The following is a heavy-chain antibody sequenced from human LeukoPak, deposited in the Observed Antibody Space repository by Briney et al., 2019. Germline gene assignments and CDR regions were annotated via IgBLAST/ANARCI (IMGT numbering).Heavy chain of an antibody. J-gene: IGHJ6*02. CDR3: ARDFFASGSDGAFYSGLDV. CDR1: GYSFTSYD. Sequence: ASVKVSCKASGYSFTSYDINWMRQAPGGGLEWMGWMNPISGDTGYAQKFRGRVTMTRDTSISAAYMEPRTLTSDDTAIYYCARDFFASGSDGAFYSGLDVWGQGTTVTVSS. D-gene: IGHD3-10*01. V-gene: IGHV1-8*01. CDR2: MNPISGDT.